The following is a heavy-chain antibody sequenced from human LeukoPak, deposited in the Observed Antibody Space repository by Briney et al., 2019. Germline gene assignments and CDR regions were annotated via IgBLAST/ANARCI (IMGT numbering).Heavy chain of an antibody. CDR1: GYTFTSYY. J-gene: IGHJ4*02. Sequence: ASVKVSCKAFGYTFTSYYMHWVRQAPGQGLEWMGIINPSGGSTSYAQKFQGRVTMTRDMSTSTVYMELSSLRSEDTAVYYCARDSSIVVVRFYFDYWGQGTLVTVSS. V-gene: IGHV1-46*01. CDR2: INPSGGST. CDR3: ARDSSIVVVRFYFDY. D-gene: IGHD3-22*01.